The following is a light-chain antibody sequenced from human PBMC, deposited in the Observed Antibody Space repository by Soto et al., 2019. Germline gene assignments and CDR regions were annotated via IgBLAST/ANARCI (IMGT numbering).Light chain of an antibody. V-gene: IGKV1-39*01. Sequence: DIQMTQSPSSLSASVGYRVRITCRASQSISNYLNWYQQRPGKAPKLLISATSSLQSWVPSRFSGRGSGTEFTLTISGLQPEDFATYYCQQTYITPPWTFGQGTKVDIK. J-gene: IGKJ1*01. CDR3: QQTYITPPWT. CDR2: ATS. CDR1: QSISNY.